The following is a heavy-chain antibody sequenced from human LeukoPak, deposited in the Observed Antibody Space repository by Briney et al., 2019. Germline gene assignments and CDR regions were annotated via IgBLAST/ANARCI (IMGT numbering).Heavy chain of an antibody. CDR1: GFTFSSYG. CDR2: IWYDGSNK. V-gene: IGHV3-33*06. D-gene: IGHD3-10*01. CDR3: AKDGSGENFDY. Sequence: GGSLRLSCAASGFTFSSYGMHWVRQAPGKGLEWVAVIWYDGSNKYYADSVKGRFTISRDNSKNTLYLQMNSLRAEDTAVYYCAKDGSGENFDYWGQGTLVTLSS. J-gene: IGHJ4*02.